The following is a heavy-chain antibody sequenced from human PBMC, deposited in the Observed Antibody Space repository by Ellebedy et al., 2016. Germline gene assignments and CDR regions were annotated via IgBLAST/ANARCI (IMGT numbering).Heavy chain of an antibody. CDR1: GFTFSSYW. CDR3: ARFFLGENYYYGMDV. CDR2: IKQDGSEK. D-gene: IGHD3-16*01. J-gene: IGHJ6*02. Sequence: GESLKISCAASGFTFSSYWMSWVRQAPGKGLEWVANIKQDGSEKYYVDSVKGRFTISRDNAKNSLYLQMNSLRAEDTAVYYCARFFLGENYYYGMDVWGQGTTVTVSS. V-gene: IGHV3-7*03.